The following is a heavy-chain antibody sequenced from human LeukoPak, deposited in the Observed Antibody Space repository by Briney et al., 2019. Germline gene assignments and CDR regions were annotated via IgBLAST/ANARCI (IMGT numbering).Heavy chain of an antibody. J-gene: IGHJ5*02. CDR3: VRFALTSSLDH. D-gene: IGHD6-13*01. CDR1: GYKLTNNW. Sequence: GESLKISCKISGYKLTNNWIGWVRQVPGKGLEWMGLIYPGYSDAKYSPSFQGQVTLSVDASISTAYLQLSGLRASDTAIYYCVRFALTSSLDHWGQRTLATVSS. V-gene: IGHV5-51*01. CDR2: IYPGYSDA.